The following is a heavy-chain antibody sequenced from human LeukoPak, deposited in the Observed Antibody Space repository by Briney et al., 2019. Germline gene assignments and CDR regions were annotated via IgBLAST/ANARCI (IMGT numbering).Heavy chain of an antibody. Sequence: GGSLRLSCAASGFTFSSYAMSWVRQAPGKGLEWVSAISGSGGSTYYADSVKGRFTISRDNSKNTLYLQMNSLRAEDTAVYYCAKDLRNIVATIFSSYMDVWGKGTTVTVSS. V-gene: IGHV3-23*01. CDR3: AKDLRNIVATIFSSYMDV. J-gene: IGHJ6*03. D-gene: IGHD5-12*01. CDR2: ISGSGGST. CDR1: GFTFSSYA.